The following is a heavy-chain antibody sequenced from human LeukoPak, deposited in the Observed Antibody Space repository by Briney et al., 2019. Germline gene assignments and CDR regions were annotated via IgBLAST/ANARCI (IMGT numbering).Heavy chain of an antibody. Sequence: GGSLRLSCAASGFTFSTYWMHWVRQAPGKELVWVSRINGDGSDTDYADSVKGRFTISRDNAKNTLYLQINSLRAEDTSVYYCATISRSVSYHFDYWGQGTLVTVSS. CDR1: GFTFSTYW. J-gene: IGHJ4*02. V-gene: IGHV3-74*01. CDR2: INGDGSDT. CDR3: ATISRSVSYHFDY. D-gene: IGHD1-26*01.